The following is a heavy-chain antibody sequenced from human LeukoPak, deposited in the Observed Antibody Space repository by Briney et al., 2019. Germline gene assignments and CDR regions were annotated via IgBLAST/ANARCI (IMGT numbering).Heavy chain of an antibody. J-gene: IGHJ4*02. CDR1: GLTFSSFA. Sequence: GGSLRLSCAASGLTFSSFAMRWVRQAPGKGLEWVSSVSGSGGATYYADSVKGRFTISRDNSKNTLFLQMSSLRVEDTAIYYCAKEGTYYDSSGYYTHWGQGTLVPVSS. V-gene: IGHV3-23*01. CDR3: AKEGTYYDSSGYYTH. CDR2: VSGSGGAT. D-gene: IGHD3-22*01.